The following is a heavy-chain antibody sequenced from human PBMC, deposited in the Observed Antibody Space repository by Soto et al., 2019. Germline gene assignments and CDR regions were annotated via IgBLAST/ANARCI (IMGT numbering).Heavy chain of an antibody. CDR3: ARGAGSSGGRYYFGY. J-gene: IGHJ4*02. CDR1: EATFRSFA. D-gene: IGHD6-19*01. Sequence: QVQLVQSGAEVKKPGSSVKVSSKASEATFRSFAISWVHQAPGQGLGWMGGIIPIFGTANYAQKFQGRVTITADKSTSTAYMELSSLRSEDTAVYYCARGAGSSGGRYYFGYWGQGTLVTVSS. CDR2: IIPIFGTA. V-gene: IGHV1-69*06.